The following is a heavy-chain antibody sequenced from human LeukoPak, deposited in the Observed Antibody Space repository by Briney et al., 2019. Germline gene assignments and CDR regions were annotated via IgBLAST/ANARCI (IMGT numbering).Heavy chain of an antibody. D-gene: IGHD6-13*01. J-gene: IGHJ4*02. Sequence: SETLSLTCTVSGGSISSGDYYWNWIRQPPGKGLEWIGQISDSGSTYYNPSLKSRVTISVDTSKNQFSLKLSSVTAADTAVYYCAREGQPDYWGQGTLVTVSS. CDR2: ISDSGST. CDR1: GGSISSGDYY. V-gene: IGHV4-30-4*08. CDR3: AREGQPDY.